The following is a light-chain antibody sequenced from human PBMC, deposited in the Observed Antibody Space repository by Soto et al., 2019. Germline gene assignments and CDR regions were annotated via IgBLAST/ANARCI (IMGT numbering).Light chain of an antibody. J-gene: IGLJ2*01. CDR1: SSNIGSNT. V-gene: IGLV1-44*01. CDR2: SNN. Sequence: QSVLTQPPSASGTPVQRGTISCSGSSSNIGSNTVNWYEQLPGTAPKLVIYSNNQRPSGVPDRFSGSKSGTSASLAISGLQSEDEADYYCVAWDDSLNAYVVFGGGT. CDR3: VAWDDSLNAYVV.